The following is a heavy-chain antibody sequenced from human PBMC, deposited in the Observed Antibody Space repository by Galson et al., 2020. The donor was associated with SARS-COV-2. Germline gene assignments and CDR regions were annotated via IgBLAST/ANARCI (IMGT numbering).Heavy chain of an antibody. J-gene: IGHJ6*02. CDR2: IYPGDSDT. Sequence: GESLKISCKGSGYSFTSYWIGWVRQMPGKGLEWMGIIYPGDSDTRYSPSFPGQVTISADQSISTAYLQWSSLKASDTAMYYCARHGGFNYDYVWGIAGDYYYYGMDVWGQGTTVTVSS. D-gene: IGHD3-16*01. CDR1: GYSFTSYW. CDR3: ARHGGFNYDYVWGIAGDYYYYGMDV. V-gene: IGHV5-51*01.